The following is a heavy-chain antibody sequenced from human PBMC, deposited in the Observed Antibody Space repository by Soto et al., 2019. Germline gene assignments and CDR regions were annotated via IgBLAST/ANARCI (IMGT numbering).Heavy chain of an antibody. CDR1: GGTFSSYA. V-gene: IGHV1-69*12. CDR3: ARIDSSGYLLDY. D-gene: IGHD3-22*01. Sequence: QVQLVQSGAEVKKPGSSVKVSCKASGGTFSSYAISWVRQAPGQGLGWMGGIIPIFGTANYAQQFQGRVTITADESTSTAYMELSSLRSEDTAVYYCARIDSSGYLLDYWGQGTLVTVSS. CDR2: IIPIFGTA. J-gene: IGHJ4*02.